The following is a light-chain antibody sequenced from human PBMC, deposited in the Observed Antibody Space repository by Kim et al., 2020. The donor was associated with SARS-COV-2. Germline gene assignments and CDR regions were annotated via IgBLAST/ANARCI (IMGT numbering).Light chain of an antibody. CDR2: DAS. CDR1: QGISSY. Sequence: AAVGDEVTITCRASQGISSYLAWYQQKPGKAPHLLIYDASTLQSGVPSRCSGSGSGTDFTLTVSSLQPEDFATYYCQQVNSYPLTFGGGTKVDIK. CDR3: QQVNSYPLT. V-gene: IGKV1-9*01. J-gene: IGKJ4*01.